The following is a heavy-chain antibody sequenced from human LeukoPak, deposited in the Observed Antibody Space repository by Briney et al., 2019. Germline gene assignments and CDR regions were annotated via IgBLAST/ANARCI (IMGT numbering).Heavy chain of an antibody. Sequence: PGGSLRLSCAASGFTFSSYSMNWVRQAPGKGLEWVSSISSSSSYIYYADSVKGRFTISRDNAKNSLCLQMNSLRAEDTAVYYCARDPGYSSPRLDYWGQGTLVTVSS. D-gene: IGHD6-19*01. J-gene: IGHJ4*02. CDR2: ISSSSSYI. CDR1: GFTFSSYS. CDR3: ARDPGYSSPRLDY. V-gene: IGHV3-21*01.